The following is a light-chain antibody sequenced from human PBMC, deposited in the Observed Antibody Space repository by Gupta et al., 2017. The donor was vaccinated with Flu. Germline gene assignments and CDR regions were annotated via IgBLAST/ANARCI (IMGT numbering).Light chain of an antibody. CDR3: SSYTSTTTFYV. Sequence: QSALTQPASVSGSPGQSITISCTGTSSDVGNSDYVSWYQQDSGKAPNLLIYDVSNRPSGVSSRFSGSKSGNTASLTISGLQAEDETDYYCSSYTSTTTFYVFGTGTKVTVL. J-gene: IGLJ1*01. V-gene: IGLV2-14*01. CDR1: SSDVGNSDY. CDR2: DVS.